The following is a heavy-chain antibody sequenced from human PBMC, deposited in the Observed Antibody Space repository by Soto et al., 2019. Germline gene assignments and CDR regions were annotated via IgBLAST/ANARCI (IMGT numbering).Heavy chain of an antibody. CDR2: ISAYNGNT. D-gene: IGHD1-20*01. V-gene: IGHV1-18*01. CDR3: ARGGIITGTTGLEYYGMDV. CDR1: GYTFTSYG. J-gene: IGHJ6*02. Sequence: QVQLVQSGAEVKKPGASVKVSCKASGYTFTSYGISWVRQAPGQGLEWMGWISAYNGNTNYAQKLQGRVTMTTDTTTSTAYLELRGLGSDETAVYYCARGGIITGTTGLEYYGMDVWGQGTTVTVSS.